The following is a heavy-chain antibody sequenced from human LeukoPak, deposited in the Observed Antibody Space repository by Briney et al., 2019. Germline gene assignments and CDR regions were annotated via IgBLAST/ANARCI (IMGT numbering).Heavy chain of an antibody. J-gene: IGHJ4*02. D-gene: IGHD1-26*01. CDR2: ISTSSDFI. Sequence: PGGSLRLSCAASGFTFSNYAMNWVRQAPGKGLEWVSSISTSSDFIYYADSMKGRFTISRDSAKNSLYLQMNSLRAEDTAVYYCARDKAGGSYSGPFDYWGQGTLVTVSS. CDR1: GFTFSNYA. CDR3: ARDKAGGSYSGPFDY. V-gene: IGHV3-21*01.